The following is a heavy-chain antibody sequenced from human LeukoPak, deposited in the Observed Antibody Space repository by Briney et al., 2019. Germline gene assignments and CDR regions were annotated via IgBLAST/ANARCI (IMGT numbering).Heavy chain of an antibody. D-gene: IGHD6-19*01. Sequence: GGSLRLSCEASGFTFMSYAMNWVRQAPGKGLEWVSAISGSGVSTNYKDPVKGRFTISRANSKNTLYLQMNSLSVEDTAIYYCAKGDSSGWYNSLDYWGQGALVTVSS. CDR1: GFTFMSYA. V-gene: IGHV3-23*01. J-gene: IGHJ4*02. CDR3: AKGDSSGWYNSLDY. CDR2: ISGSGVST.